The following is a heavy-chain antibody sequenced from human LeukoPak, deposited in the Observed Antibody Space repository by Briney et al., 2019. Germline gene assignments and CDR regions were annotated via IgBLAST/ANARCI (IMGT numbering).Heavy chain of an antibody. J-gene: IGHJ4*02. CDR1: GFMFSNYA. V-gene: IGHV3-23*01. CDR3: AKSTSLYLDS. CDR2: ISGSGDAT. Sequence: PGGSLRLSCAASGFMFSNYAMTWVRQAPGNGLESISVISGSGDATNYADSVKGRFTISRDNSKSMLYVQMNSLRAEDTAVYYCAKSTSLYLDSWGQGTLVTVSS.